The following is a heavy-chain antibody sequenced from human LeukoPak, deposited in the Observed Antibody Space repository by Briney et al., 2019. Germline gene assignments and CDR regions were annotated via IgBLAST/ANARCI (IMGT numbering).Heavy chain of an antibody. D-gene: IGHD2-21*02. J-gene: IGHJ3*02. Sequence: SQTLSLTCTVSGGSISSGGYYWSWIRQHPGKGLEWIGYIYYSGSTYYNPSLKSRVTISVDTSKNQFSLKLSSVTAADTAVYYCARGAYCGGDCYSDGFDIWGQGTMVTVSS. CDR3: ARGAYCGGDCYSDGFDI. CDR2: IYYSGST. CDR1: GGSISSGGYY. V-gene: IGHV4-31*03.